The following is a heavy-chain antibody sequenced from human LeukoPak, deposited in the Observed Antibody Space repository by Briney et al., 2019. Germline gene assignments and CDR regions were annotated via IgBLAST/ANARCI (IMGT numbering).Heavy chain of an antibody. CDR2: INPSGGST. CDR1: GYTFTGYY. J-gene: IGHJ4*02. D-gene: IGHD6-19*01. CDR3: ARDPQQWLFFDY. Sequence: ASVKVSCKASGYTFTGYYMHWVRQAPGQGLEWMGIINPSGGSTSYAQKFQGRVTMTRDTSTSTAYMELSRLRSDDTAVYYCARDPQQWLFFDYWGQGTLVTVSS. V-gene: IGHV1-46*01.